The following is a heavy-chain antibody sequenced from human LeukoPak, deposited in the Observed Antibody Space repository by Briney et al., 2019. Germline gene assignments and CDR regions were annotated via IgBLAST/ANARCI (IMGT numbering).Heavy chain of an antibody. CDR1: GGSISSSSYY. CDR2: IYYSGST. Sequence: SETLSLTCTVSGGSISSSSYYWGWIRQPPGKGLEWIGSIYYSGSTYYNPSLKSRVTISVDTSKNQFSLKLSSVTAADTAVYYCAREFVWAGYSYGTGYFDYWGQGTLVTVSS. CDR3: AREFVWAGYSYGTGYFDY. D-gene: IGHD5-18*01. V-gene: IGHV4-39*07. J-gene: IGHJ4*02.